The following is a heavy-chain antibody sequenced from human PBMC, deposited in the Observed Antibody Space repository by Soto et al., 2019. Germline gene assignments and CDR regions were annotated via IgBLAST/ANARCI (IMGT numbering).Heavy chain of an antibody. CDR3: ARGADWNYPLDYYYYMDV. V-gene: IGHV3-7*01. D-gene: IGHD1-7*01. Sequence: GGSLRLSCAASGFTFSSYWMSWVRQAPGKGLEWVANIKQDGSEKYYVDSVKGRFTISRDNAKNSLYLQMNSLRAEDTAVYYCARGADWNYPLDYYYYMDVWGKGTTVTVSS. J-gene: IGHJ6*03. CDR2: IKQDGSEK. CDR1: GFTFSSYW.